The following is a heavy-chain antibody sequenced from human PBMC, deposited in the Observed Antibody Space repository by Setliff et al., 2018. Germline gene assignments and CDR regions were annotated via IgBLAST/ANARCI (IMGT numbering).Heavy chain of an antibody. CDR2: INLHGGGT. CDR1: GYPFVGYY. V-gene: IGHV1-2*02. Sequence: ASVKVSCKASGYPFVGYYIYWMRQTPGQGFEWMGWINLHGGGTNYAQNLQGRVTMTIDTSTSTAYMELRSLRSDDTAVYYCARVPRLEWLLPTFDSWGQGTLVTVSS. D-gene: IGHD3-3*01. J-gene: IGHJ4*02. CDR3: ARVPRLEWLLPTFDS.